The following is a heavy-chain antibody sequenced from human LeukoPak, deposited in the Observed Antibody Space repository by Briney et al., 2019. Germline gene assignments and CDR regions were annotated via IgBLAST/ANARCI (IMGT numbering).Heavy chain of an antibody. D-gene: IGHD3-22*01. V-gene: IGHV3-23*01. CDR2: ISGSDTRT. CDR1: GFTFSSYS. J-gene: IGHJ4*02. Sequence: GGSLRLSCAASGFTFSSYSMNWVRQAPGKGLEWVSAISGSDTRTYYADSLKGRFTISRDNPKNTLYLQMDSLTAEDTAVYYCAKEDSRGHWFDYWGQGTLATVSS. CDR3: AKEDSRGHWFDY.